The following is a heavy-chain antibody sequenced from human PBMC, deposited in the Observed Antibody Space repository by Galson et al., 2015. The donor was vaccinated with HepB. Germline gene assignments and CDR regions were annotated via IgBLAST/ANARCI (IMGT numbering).Heavy chain of an antibody. J-gene: IGHJ3*02. Sequence: QSGAEVKKPGESLKLSCKGSEHTFSNSWIGWVRQVPGKGLEWMGIINPGDSDTRYSPSFRGQVTISADRYINTAYLQMNSLRDEDTAVYYCARDNMVAGAVDIWGQGTMVTVSS. CDR3: ARDNMVAGAVDI. V-gene: IGHV5-51*01. CDR1: EHTFSNSW. D-gene: IGHD5-12*01. CDR2: INPGDSDT.